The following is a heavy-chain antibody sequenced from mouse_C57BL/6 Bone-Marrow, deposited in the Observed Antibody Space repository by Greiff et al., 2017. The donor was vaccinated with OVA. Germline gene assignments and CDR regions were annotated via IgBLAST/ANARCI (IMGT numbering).Heavy chain of an antibody. J-gene: IGHJ3*01. V-gene: IGHV1-7*01. CDR3: ARNLLWKAWFAY. Sequence: QVQLQQSGAELAKPGASVKLSCKASGYTFTSYWMHWVKQRPGQGLEWIGYINPSSGYTKYNQKFKDKATLTADKSSSTAYMQLSSLTSVDSAVYYCARNLLWKAWFAYWGQGTLVTVSS. CDR1: GYTFTSYW. CDR2: INPSSGYT. D-gene: IGHD2-1*01.